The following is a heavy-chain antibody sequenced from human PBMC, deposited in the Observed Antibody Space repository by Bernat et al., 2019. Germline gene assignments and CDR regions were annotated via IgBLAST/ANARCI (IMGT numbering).Heavy chain of an antibody. V-gene: IGHV1-69*01. CDR3: ARDGSYQVRDAFDI. D-gene: IGHD1-26*01. Sequence: QVQLVQSGAEVKQPGSSVKLSCKASGCTFSSYAISWVRQAPGQGLEWLGGIIPIFGTANYAQEFQGRVTITAEESTRTAYMGLSSLSSEDTAVYYRARDGSYQVRDAFDIWGQGTMVTVSS. CDR2: IIPIFGTA. J-gene: IGHJ3*02. CDR1: GCTFSSYA.